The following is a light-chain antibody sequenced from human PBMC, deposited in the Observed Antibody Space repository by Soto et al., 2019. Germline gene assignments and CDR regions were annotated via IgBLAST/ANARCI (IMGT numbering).Light chain of an antibody. V-gene: IGKV3-20*01. CDR1: QSVSSAY. J-gene: IGKJ1*01. CDR2: GTS. Sequence: EIVLTQSPGTLSLSPGERATLSCRASQSVSSAYLAWYQQKPGQAPRLLIHGTSSRATGIPDRFSGSRSGTDFTFSISRLEPEDFAVYYCQQYXXSPQTFGQGTKVDIX. CDR3: QQYXXSPQT.